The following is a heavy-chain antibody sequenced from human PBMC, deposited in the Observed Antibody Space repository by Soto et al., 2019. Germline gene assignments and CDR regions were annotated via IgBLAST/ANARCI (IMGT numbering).Heavy chain of an antibody. V-gene: IGHV3-64D*06. J-gene: IGHJ3*02. CDR2: ISSNGGST. Sequence: EVQLVESGGGLVQPGGSLRLSCSASGFTFSSYAMHWVRQAPGKGLEYVSAISSNGGSTYYADSVKGRFTISRDNSKNTLYLQMSSLRAEDTAVYYCVKVRVDTAMADAFDIWGQGTMVTVSS. CDR3: VKVRVDTAMADAFDI. D-gene: IGHD5-18*01. CDR1: GFTFSSYA.